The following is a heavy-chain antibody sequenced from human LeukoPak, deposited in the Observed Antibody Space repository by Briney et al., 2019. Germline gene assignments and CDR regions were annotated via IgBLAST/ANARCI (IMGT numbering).Heavy chain of an antibody. CDR2: INSDGSST. Sequence: GGSLRLSCAASGFTFSSYWMHWVRQAPGKGLVWVSRINSDGSSTSYADSVKGRFTISRDNAKNTLYLQMNSLRAEDTAVYYCARGDHPYYYDSSGYYYMDYWGQGTLVTVSS. V-gene: IGHV3-74*01. CDR3: ARGDHPYYYDSSGYYYMDY. CDR1: GFTFSSYW. J-gene: IGHJ4*02. D-gene: IGHD3-22*01.